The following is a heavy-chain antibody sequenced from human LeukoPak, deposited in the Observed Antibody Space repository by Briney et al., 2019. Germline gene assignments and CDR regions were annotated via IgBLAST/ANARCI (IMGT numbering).Heavy chain of an antibody. J-gene: IGHJ5*02. Sequence: GASVKVSCKASGGTFSSYAISWVRQAPGQGLEWMGRIIPIFGTANYAQKFQGRVTITTDESTSTAYMELSSLRSEDTAVYYCARDPLRGYYDSSGYYLGSTWGQGTLVTVSS. CDR1: GGTFSSYA. V-gene: IGHV1-69*05. CDR3: ARDPLRGYYDSSGYYLGST. CDR2: IIPIFGTA. D-gene: IGHD3-22*01.